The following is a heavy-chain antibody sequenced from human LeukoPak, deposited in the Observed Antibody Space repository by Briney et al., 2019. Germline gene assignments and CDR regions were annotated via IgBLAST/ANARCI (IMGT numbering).Heavy chain of an antibody. D-gene: IGHD3-10*01. Sequence: SETLSLTCTVSGGSISSSSHYWGWIRQPPGKGLEWIGSMYYRGSTYHNPSLKSRVTISVDTSKNQFSLKLSSVTAADTAVYYCARQGYYGSGTYYSYFDYWGQGTLVTVSS. CDR1: GGSISSSSHY. V-gene: IGHV4-39*07. J-gene: IGHJ4*02. CDR2: MYYRGST. CDR3: ARQGYYGSGTYYSYFDY.